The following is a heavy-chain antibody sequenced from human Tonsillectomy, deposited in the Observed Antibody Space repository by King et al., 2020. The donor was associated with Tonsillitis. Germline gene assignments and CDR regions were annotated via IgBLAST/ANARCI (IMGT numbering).Heavy chain of an antibody. D-gene: IGHD3-22*01. V-gene: IGHV3-21*01. Sequence: EVQLVESGGGLVKPGGSLRLSCAASGFSFSSNSMNWVRQAPGKGLEWVSSVSSSSSYIYYADSVKGRFTISRDNAKNSLYLQMNSLRAEDTAVYYCARDGYTDNSGGAFDIWGQGTMVTVSS. CDR1: GFSFSSNS. CDR3: ARDGYTDNSGGAFDI. J-gene: IGHJ3*02. CDR2: VSSSSSYI.